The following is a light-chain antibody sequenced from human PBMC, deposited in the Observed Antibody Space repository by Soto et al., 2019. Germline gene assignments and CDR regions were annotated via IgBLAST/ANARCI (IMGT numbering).Light chain of an antibody. V-gene: IGKV3-15*01. Sequence: EIVMTQFPATVSASPGERATLSCRASQSVRNNLAWYQQKVGQAPRLLIYGASTRATGIPARYSGSGSGTEFNFTISSLQSEDFAVYYCQQYNKWPRTFGQGTKVDIK. J-gene: IGKJ1*01. CDR2: GAS. CDR1: QSVRNN. CDR3: QQYNKWPRT.